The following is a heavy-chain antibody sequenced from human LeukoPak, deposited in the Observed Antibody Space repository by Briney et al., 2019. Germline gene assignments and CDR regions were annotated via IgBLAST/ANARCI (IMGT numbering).Heavy chain of an antibody. CDR1: GGSISSGGHS. V-gene: IGHV4-31*03. Sequence: SETLSLTCTVSGGSISSGGHSWSWIRQPPGKGLEWIGYIYYSGSTYYNPSLKSRVTISVDTSKNQFSLKLSSVTAADTAVYYCARESRHFDYWGQGTLVTVSS. CDR2: IYYSGST. CDR3: ARESRHFDY. J-gene: IGHJ4*02.